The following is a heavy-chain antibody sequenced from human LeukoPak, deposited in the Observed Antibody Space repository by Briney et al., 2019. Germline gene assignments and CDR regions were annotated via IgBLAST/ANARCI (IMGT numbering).Heavy chain of an antibody. D-gene: IGHD6-13*01. Sequence: GASVKVSCKASGYTFTSYYMHWVRQAPGQGLEWMGIINPSGGSTSYAQKFQGRVTMTRDMSTSTVYMELRSLRSDDTAVYYCARAFSSSWYYYYYYMDVWGKGTTVTVSS. V-gene: IGHV1-46*01. CDR3: ARAFSSSWYYYYYYMDV. CDR1: GYTFTSYY. J-gene: IGHJ6*03. CDR2: INPSGGST.